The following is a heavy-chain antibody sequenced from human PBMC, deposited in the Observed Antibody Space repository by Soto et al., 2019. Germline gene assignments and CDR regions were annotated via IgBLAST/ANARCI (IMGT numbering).Heavy chain of an antibody. V-gene: IGHV3-7*01. CDR1: GFTFSRYW. Sequence: GGSLTLSCAASGFTFSRYWMSWVRQAPGKGLEWVANIKQDGNEKYSVDSVKGRFTISRDNTKNSLYLQMNSLRAEDTAVYYCARDLDQGCSGGSCYSTGAFDMWGQGTVVTVSS. CDR3: ARDLDQGCSGGSCYSTGAFDM. J-gene: IGHJ3*02. D-gene: IGHD2-15*01. CDR2: IKQDGNEK.